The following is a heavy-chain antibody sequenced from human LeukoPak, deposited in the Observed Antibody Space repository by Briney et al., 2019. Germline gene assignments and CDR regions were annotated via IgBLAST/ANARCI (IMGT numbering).Heavy chain of an antibody. D-gene: IGHD2-2*01. CDR3: ARASIVVVRAANWFDP. CDR1: GFTFSSYW. Sequence: GGSLRLSCAASGFTFSSYWMHWVRQAPGKGLVWVSRINSDGSSTSYADSVKGRFTISRDNAKNTLYLQMNSLRAEDTAAYYCARASIVVVRAANWFDPWGQGTMVTVSS. J-gene: IGHJ5*02. CDR2: INSDGSST. V-gene: IGHV3-74*01.